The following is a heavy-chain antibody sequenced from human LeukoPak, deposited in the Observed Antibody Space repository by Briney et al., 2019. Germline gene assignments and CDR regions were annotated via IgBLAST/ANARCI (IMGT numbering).Heavy chain of an antibody. D-gene: IGHD2-2*01. CDR2: IYPGDSDA. CDR1: GYRFTTYW. Sequence: KGGESLKISCKGSGYRFTTYWIAWVRQMPGKGLEWVGIIYPGDSDARYSPSFQGQVTISADKSISTAYLQWSSLKASDTAMYYCARHYCSSTSCLVDYWGQGTLVTVSS. J-gene: IGHJ4*02. V-gene: IGHV5-51*01. CDR3: ARHYCSSTSCLVDY.